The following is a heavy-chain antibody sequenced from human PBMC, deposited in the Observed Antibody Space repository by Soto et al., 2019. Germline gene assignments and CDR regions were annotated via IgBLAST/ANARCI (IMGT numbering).Heavy chain of an antibody. Sequence: ASVKVSCKASGYTFTSYAMHWVRQAPGQRLEWMGWINPINGTANYAQKFQGRVTITADESTSTAYMELSSLRSEDTAVYYCARVRGYYYDSIGGAFDIWGQGTMVTVSS. CDR1: GYTFTSYA. CDR2: INPINGTA. J-gene: IGHJ3*02. D-gene: IGHD3-22*01. V-gene: IGHV1-69*13. CDR3: ARVRGYYYDSIGGAFDI.